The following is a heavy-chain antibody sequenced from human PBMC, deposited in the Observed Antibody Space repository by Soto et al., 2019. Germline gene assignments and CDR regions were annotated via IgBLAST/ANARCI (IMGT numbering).Heavy chain of an antibody. CDR1: GFTFSSYS. CDR3: ARDRRDGYNFDY. J-gene: IGHJ4*02. Sequence: EVQLVESGGGLVKPGGSLRLSCAASGFTFSSYSMNWVRQAPGKGLEWVSSISSSSSYIYYADSVKGRFTISRDNAKNSLYLQMNSLRAEDTAVYYCARDRRDGYNFDYWVQGTLVTVSS. CDR2: ISSSSSYI. D-gene: IGHD5-12*01. V-gene: IGHV3-21*01.